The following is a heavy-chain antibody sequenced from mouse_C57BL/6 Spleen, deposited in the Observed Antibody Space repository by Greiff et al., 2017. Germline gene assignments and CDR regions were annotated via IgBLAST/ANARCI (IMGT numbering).Heavy chain of an antibody. CDR3: ARDYDGYYEDY. J-gene: IGHJ4*01. V-gene: IGHV5-17*01. D-gene: IGHD2-3*01. Sequence: EVQGVESGGGLVKPGGSLKLSCAASGFTFSDYGMHWVRQAPEKGLEWVAYISSGSSTIYYADTVKGRFTISRENAKNTLFLQMTSLRSEDTAMYYCARDYDGYYEDYWGQGTSVTVSS. CDR2: ISSGSSTI. CDR1: GFTFSDYG.